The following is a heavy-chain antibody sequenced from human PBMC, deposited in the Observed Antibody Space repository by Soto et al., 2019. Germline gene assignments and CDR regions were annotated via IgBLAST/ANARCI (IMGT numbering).Heavy chain of an antibody. V-gene: IGHV4-39*01. D-gene: IGHD3-22*01. CDR2: VYYSRGT. CDR3: ARHFRSYSGGYHWFGP. Sequence: HSETLSLTCTVSGFSVNRGDYYWAWMRQPPGKGLEWIGSVYYSRGTHQNPSQSRFIISIDTAKNQISLRLKSVTAADTAVYYCARHFRSYSGGYHWFGPWGQGTLVTVSS. J-gene: IGHJ5*02. CDR1: GFSVNRGDYY.